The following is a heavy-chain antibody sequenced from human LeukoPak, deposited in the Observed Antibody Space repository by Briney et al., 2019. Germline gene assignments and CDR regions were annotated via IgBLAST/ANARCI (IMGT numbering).Heavy chain of an antibody. V-gene: IGHV1-2*06. CDR1: GYTFTGYY. D-gene: IGHD3-10*01. Sequence: ASVKVSCKASGYTFTGYYMHWVRQAPGQGLEWMGRMNPNSGGTNYAQKFQGRVTMTRDTSISTAYMELSRLRSDDTAVYYCARPRSAGSRDGNWFDPWGQGTLVTVSS. J-gene: IGHJ5*02. CDR3: ARPRSAGSRDGNWFDP. CDR2: MNPNSGGT.